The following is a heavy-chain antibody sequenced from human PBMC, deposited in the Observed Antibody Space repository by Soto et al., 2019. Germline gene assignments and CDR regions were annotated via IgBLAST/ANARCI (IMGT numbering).Heavy chain of an antibody. Sequence: WASVKLSCKASGYTFTSYVISWVRQAPGQGLEWMGWISAYNGNTNYAQKLQGRVTMTTDTSTSTAYMELRSLRSDDTAVYYCARDCGGRGYSYGPCEGGAIDYWGQGTLVTVSS. CDR2: ISAYNGNT. CDR3: ARDCGGRGYSYGPCEGGAIDY. V-gene: IGHV1-18*04. D-gene: IGHD5-18*01. CDR1: GYTFTSYV. J-gene: IGHJ4*02.